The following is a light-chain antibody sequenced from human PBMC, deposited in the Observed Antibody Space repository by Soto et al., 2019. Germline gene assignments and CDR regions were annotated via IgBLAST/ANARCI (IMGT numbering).Light chain of an antibody. V-gene: IGLV2-11*01. CDR2: DVN. J-gene: IGLJ2*01. CDR3: CSYAGTYTTA. Sequence: QSALTQPRSVSGSPGQSVTISCAGTNSDVGAYNYVSWYQHPPGKAPKLIIYDVNKRPSGVPDRFSGFKSSTTASLTISGLQAEDEADYYCCSYAGTYTTAFGGGTKVTVL. CDR1: NSDVGAYNY.